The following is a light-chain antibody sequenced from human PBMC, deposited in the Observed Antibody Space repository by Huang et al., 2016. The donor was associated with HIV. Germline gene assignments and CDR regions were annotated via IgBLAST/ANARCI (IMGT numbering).Light chain of an antibody. CDR2: AAS. J-gene: IGKJ1*01. Sequence: DIQMTQSPSSLSASVGDRITITCRASQTISTSLNWYQQKPGTAPNLLIYAASTLQSGVPSRFSGSGSGTDFTLIITGLRPEDFATYYCQQSHETPRTFGQGTKVEIK. CDR3: QQSHETPRT. V-gene: IGKV1-39*01. CDR1: QTISTS.